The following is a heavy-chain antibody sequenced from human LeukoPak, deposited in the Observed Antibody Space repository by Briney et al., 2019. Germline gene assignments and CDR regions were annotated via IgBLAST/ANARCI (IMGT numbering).Heavy chain of an antibody. D-gene: IGHD6-13*01. CDR3: ARDIDRVFNWFDP. CDR1: GYIFTSYA. Sequence: ASVKVSCKASGYIFTSYAMHWVRQAPGQRLEWMGWINAGNGNTKYSQKFQGRVTITRDTSATTVYMELSSLRSEDTAVYYCARDIDRVFNWFDPWGQGTLVTVSA. J-gene: IGHJ5*02. CDR2: INAGNGNT. V-gene: IGHV1-3*01.